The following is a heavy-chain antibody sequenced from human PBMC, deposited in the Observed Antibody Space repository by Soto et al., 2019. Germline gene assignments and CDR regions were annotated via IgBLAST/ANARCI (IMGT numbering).Heavy chain of an antibody. V-gene: IGHV1-46*01. CDR3: ARAPGSLVAVAGTCYFDY. CDR2: INPGGGST. CDR1: GYTFTNFF. D-gene: IGHD6-19*01. Sequence: QVQLVQSGAELKRPGASVKISCKASGYTFTNFFIHWVRQAPGQGLEWMGIINPGGGSTDYAQKFKGRVTLTRDASTNTVHMELSSLRSEDTAVYYCARAPGSLVAVAGTCYFDYWGQGTLVTVSS. J-gene: IGHJ4*02.